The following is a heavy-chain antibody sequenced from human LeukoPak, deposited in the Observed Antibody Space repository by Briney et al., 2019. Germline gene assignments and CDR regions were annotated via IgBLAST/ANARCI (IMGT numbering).Heavy chain of an antibody. J-gene: IGHJ4*02. V-gene: IGHV3-7*03. CDR1: GFTFSSYW. Sequence: GGSLRLSCAASGFTFSSYWMSWVRQAPGKGLEWVANIKQDGSEKYYVDSVKGRFTISRDNAKNSLYLQMNSLRAEDTAIYYCAKADLATCAGGTCYFFDHWGQGILVTVSS. CDR3: AKADLATCAGGTCYFFDH. D-gene: IGHD2-15*01. CDR2: IKQDGSEK.